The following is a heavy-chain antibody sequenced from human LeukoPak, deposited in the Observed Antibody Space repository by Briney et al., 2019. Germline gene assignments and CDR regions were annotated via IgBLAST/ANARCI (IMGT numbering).Heavy chain of an antibody. CDR1: GASISSYY. CDR2: VHYTWNT. V-gene: IGHV4-59*01. D-gene: IGHD5/OR15-5a*01. CDR3: ARVASKGGMDV. Sequence: SETLSLTCTVSGASISSYYWGWIRQPPGKGLEWIGHVHYTWNTKYNPSLAGRVSISLDRSKNQFSLSLSSLTAADTAVYYCARVASKGGMDVWGQGTTVIVSS. J-gene: IGHJ6*02.